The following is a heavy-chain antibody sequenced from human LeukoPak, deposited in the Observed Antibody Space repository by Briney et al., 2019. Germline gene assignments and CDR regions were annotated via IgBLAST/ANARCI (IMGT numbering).Heavy chain of an antibody. Sequence: PGGSLRLSCAASGFTFSSYGMHWVRQAPGKGLEWVAVISYDGSNKYYADSVKGRFTISRDNSKNTLYLQMNSLRAEDTAVYYCAKDVYDYVWGSYRYSPFYYYYGMDVWGQGTTVTVSS. D-gene: IGHD3-16*02. CDR2: ISYDGSNK. CDR3: AKDVYDYVWGSYRYSPFYYYYGMDV. J-gene: IGHJ6*02. V-gene: IGHV3-30*18. CDR1: GFTFSSYG.